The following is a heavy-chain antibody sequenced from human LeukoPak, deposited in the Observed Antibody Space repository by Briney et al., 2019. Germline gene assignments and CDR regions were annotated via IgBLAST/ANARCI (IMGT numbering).Heavy chain of an antibody. J-gene: IGHJ4*02. CDR2: ISGSGGST. V-gene: IGHV3-23*01. D-gene: IGHD3-22*01. Sequence: PGGSLRLSCVPSGFSFSNYAMSWVRQAPGKGLEWVSSISGSGGSTHYVDSVKGRFTISRDKTKYTLYLQMNSLRAEDTAVYYCAKSSYYDASGYYREYYFDSWGQGTLVTVSS. CDR3: AKSSYYDASGYYREYYFDS. CDR1: GFSFSNYA.